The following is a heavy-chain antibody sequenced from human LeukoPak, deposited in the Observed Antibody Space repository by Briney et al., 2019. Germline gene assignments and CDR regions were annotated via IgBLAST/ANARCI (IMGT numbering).Heavy chain of an antibody. J-gene: IGHJ4*02. Sequence: GGSLRLSCSASGFTFKKYAMHWVRQAPGKGLEYVSAINSNGGRTYYADSVKGRFTISRDNSKNTLFLQMSSLRVEDTAVYYCLKHLYYDNSGYYSGAFDYWGQGSLVTVSS. D-gene: IGHD3-22*01. V-gene: IGHV3-64D*06. CDR1: GFTFKKYA. CDR3: LKHLYYDNSGYYSGAFDY. CDR2: INSNGGRT.